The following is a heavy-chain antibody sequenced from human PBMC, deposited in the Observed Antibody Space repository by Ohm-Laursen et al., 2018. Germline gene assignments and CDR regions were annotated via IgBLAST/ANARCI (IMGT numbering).Heavy chain of an antibody. CDR3: ARDVAHGGYGFGMDV. V-gene: IGHV3-21*01. CDR1: GFPFSNYS. Sequence: SLRLSCAASGFPFSNYSMNWVRQAPGRGLEWVASITSTTNVIYYAASVQGRFTISRDNARNSLYLQMNSLRAEDTAVYYCARDVAHGGYGFGMDVWGQGTTVTVSS. J-gene: IGHJ6*02. CDR2: ITSTTNVI. D-gene: IGHD5-12*01.